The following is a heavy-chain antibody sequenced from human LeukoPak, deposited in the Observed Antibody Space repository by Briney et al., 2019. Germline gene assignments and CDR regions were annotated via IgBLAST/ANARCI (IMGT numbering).Heavy chain of an antibody. CDR2: IVPKSGGT. Sequence: ASVKVSCKAFGYTFTDHHIHWVRQAPGQGLEWMGRIVPKSGGTGYAQKFQGRVTMTRDTSISTAYMELSSLKSDDTAVYYCARGGLRSNPYNWFDPWGQGSLVSVSS. J-gene: IGHJ5*02. CDR1: GYTFTDHH. CDR3: ARGGLRSNPYNWFDP. V-gene: IGHV1-2*06. D-gene: IGHD2-21*01.